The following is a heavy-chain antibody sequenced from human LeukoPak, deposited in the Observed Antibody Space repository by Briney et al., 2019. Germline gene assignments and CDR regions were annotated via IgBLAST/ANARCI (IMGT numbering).Heavy chain of an antibody. J-gene: IGHJ4*02. V-gene: IGHV3-9*01. CDR2: ISWNSGII. D-gene: IGHD5-24*01. CDR3: AKDRDGRYYFDY. Sequence: GGSLRLSCAASGFTFDNYAMHWVRQAPGKGLEWVSGISWNSGIIGYADSVKGRFTISRDNTKNSLYLQMNSLRPEDTALYYCAKDRDGRYYFDYWGQGSLVTVSS. CDR1: GFTFDNYA.